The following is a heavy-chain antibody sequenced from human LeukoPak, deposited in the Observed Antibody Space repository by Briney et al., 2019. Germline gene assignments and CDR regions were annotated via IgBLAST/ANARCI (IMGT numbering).Heavy chain of an antibody. CDR1: GFTFSSYW. CDR3: ARDNCSSSSCYCDH. V-gene: IGHV3-7*01. Sequence: GGSLRLSCVASGFTFSSYWMTWVRQAPGKGLEWVANINKDGSANEDSVKGRFTISRDNAKNSLYLQMNSLRAEDTGVYYCARDNCSSSSCYCDHWGQGTLVTVSS. CDR2: INKDGSA. J-gene: IGHJ4*02. D-gene: IGHD2-2*01.